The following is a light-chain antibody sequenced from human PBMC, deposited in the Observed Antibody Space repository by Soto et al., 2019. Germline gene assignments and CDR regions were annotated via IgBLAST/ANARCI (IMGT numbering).Light chain of an antibody. CDR3: HHRSIWPLT. CDR2: DAS. V-gene: IGKV3-11*01. CDR1: QSISDY. J-gene: IGKJ4*01. Sequence: EIVLTQSPATLSLSPGETAALSCRASQSISDYLAWYQQKPGQAPRLLIYDASNRATGVPGRFRGSGSGTDFTLTIISLEPEDFAVYFCHHRSIWPLTFGGGTKVDLK.